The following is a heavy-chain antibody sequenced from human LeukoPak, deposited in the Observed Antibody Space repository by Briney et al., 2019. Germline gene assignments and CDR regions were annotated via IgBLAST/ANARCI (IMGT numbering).Heavy chain of an antibody. CDR2: IYHSGST. Sequence: SEPLSLTCTVSGGSISSSSYYWGWIRQPPGKGLEWIGSIYHSGSTYYNPSLKSRVTISVDTSKNQFSLKLSFVTAADTAVYYCARHRTGSYPVGFDPWGQGTLVTVSS. D-gene: IGHD1-26*01. V-gene: IGHV4-39*01. J-gene: IGHJ5*02. CDR3: ARHRTGSYPVGFDP. CDR1: GGSISSSSYY.